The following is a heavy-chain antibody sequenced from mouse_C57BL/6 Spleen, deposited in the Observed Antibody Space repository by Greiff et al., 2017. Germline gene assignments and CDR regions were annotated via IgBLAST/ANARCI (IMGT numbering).Heavy chain of an antibody. J-gene: IGHJ4*01. D-gene: IGHD2-2*01. V-gene: IGHV1-80*01. CDR3: ARGRNGNDGNAMDY. Sequence: VQLQQSGAELVKPGASVKISCKASGYAFSSYWMNWVKQRPGKGLEWIGQIYPGDGDTNYNGKFKGKATLTADKSSSTAYMQLSSLTSEDSAIYYCARGRNGNDGNAMDYWGQGTSVTVSS. CDR2: IYPGDGDT. CDR1: GYAFSSYW.